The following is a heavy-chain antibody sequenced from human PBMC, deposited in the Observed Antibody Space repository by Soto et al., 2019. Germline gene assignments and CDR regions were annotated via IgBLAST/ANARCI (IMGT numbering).Heavy chain of an antibody. CDR2: TRNKANSYTT. Sequence: EVQLVESGGGLVQPGGSLRLSCAASGFTFSDHYMDWVRQAPGKGLEWVGRTRNKANSYTTEYAASVKGRFTISRDDSKNSLYLQMNSLKTEDTVVYYCARGDSSGWYGDYFDYWGQGTLVTVSS. CDR3: ARGDSSGWYGDYFDY. D-gene: IGHD6-19*01. V-gene: IGHV3-72*01. J-gene: IGHJ4*02. CDR1: GFTFSDHY.